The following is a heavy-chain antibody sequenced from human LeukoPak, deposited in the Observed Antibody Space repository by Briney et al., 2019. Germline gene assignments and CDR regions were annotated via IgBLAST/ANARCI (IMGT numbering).Heavy chain of an antibody. Sequence: GGSLRLSCAASGFTFDDYTMHWVRQAPGKGLEWVSLISWDGGSTYYADSVKGRFPISRDNSKNSLYLQMNSLRTEDTALYYCVKSYSSSWYHYFDYWGQGTLVTVSS. D-gene: IGHD6-13*01. CDR3: VKSYSSSWYHYFDY. J-gene: IGHJ4*02. CDR2: ISWDGGST. CDR1: GFTFDDYT. V-gene: IGHV3-43*01.